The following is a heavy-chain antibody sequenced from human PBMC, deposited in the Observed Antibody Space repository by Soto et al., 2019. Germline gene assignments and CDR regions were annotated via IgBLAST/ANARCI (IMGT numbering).Heavy chain of an antibody. Sequence: QVQLQESGPGLVKPSETLSLTCTVSSDSISNYYWTWIRQPPGKGLEWIGYVHDSGRSNYNPSQKSRVKISVETSKKQFTLNLNSVTAADTAVYYCARVGGTRGWYWGQGTLVTVSS. J-gene: IGHJ4*02. V-gene: IGHV4-59*01. CDR2: VHDSGRS. CDR1: SDSISNYY. CDR3: ARVGGTRGWY. D-gene: IGHD2-15*01.